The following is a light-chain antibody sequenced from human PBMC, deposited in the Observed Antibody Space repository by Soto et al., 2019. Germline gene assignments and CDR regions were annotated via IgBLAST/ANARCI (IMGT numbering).Light chain of an antibody. CDR2: AAS. CDR1: QSISNH. Sequence: DIQMTQSPSSLSASVEDRVIITCRASQSISNHLNWYQQKPGKAPKLLIFAASSLQSGVHSRFSGGRSGPDCTIFFSRLQPEDFATYYCQQSYSRPPTFGHGTKVEIK. CDR3: QQSYSRPPT. J-gene: IGKJ1*01. V-gene: IGKV1-39*01.